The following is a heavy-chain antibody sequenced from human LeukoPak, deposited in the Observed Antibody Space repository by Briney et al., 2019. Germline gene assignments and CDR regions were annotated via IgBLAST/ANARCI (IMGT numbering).Heavy chain of an antibody. V-gene: IGHV3-15*01. J-gene: IGHJ4*02. CDR2: IKSKTDGGTT. D-gene: IGHD3-22*01. CDR1: GFTFTTSA. CDR3: STTPNYFDTSGYYYLLDY. Sequence: KPGGSLRLSCAASGFTFTTSAMSWVRQTPGKGLEWVGRIKSKTDGGTTDYAASVKGRFTISRDDSKNTLYLQMNSLKTEDTAVYYCSTTPNYFDTSGYYYLLDYWGQGTLVTVSS.